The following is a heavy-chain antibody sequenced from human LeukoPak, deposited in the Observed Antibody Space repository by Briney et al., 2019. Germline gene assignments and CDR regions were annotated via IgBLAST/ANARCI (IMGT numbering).Heavy chain of an antibody. Sequence: GVSLRLSCVASGFSFSDYTMNWLRQVPGEGLEWLSSIESASNYIYYAESVKGRFTISRDNAKNSLFLQMDSLTAEDTAVYYCAREATSGWFYFDHWGQGTLVAV. CDR3: AREATSGWFYFDH. CDR2: IESASNYI. D-gene: IGHD6-19*01. CDR1: GFSFSDYT. J-gene: IGHJ4*02. V-gene: IGHV3-21*01.